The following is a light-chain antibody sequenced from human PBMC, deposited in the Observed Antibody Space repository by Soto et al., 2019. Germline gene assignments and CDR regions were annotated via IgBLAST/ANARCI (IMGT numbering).Light chain of an antibody. J-gene: IGKJ1*01. CDR1: QSVSSSY. CDR3: QQYGSSLTWT. Sequence: EIVLTQSPATLSLSAGERATLSCRSIQSVSSSYLAWYQQKPGQAPRLLIYGASSRATGIPDRFSGSGSGTDFTLTISRLEPEDVAVYYCQQYGSSLTWTFGQGTKVDIK. V-gene: IGKV3-20*01. CDR2: GAS.